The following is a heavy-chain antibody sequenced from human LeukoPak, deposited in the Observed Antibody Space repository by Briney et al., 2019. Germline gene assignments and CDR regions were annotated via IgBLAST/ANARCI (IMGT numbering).Heavy chain of an antibody. J-gene: IGHJ4*02. CDR3: ASEYSSGFDY. CDR2: IIPIFGTA. D-gene: IGHD6-19*01. CDR1: GYTFTTYG. Sequence: ASVKVSCKASGYTFTTYGISWVRQAPGQGLEWMGGIIPIFGTANYAQKFQGRVTITADESTSTAYMELSSLRSEDTAVYYCASEYSSGFDYWGQGTLVTVSS. V-gene: IGHV1-69*13.